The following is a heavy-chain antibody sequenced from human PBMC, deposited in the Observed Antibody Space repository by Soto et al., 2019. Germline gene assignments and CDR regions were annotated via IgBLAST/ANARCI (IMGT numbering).Heavy chain of an antibody. Sequence: LRLACAASGFTFSDYYMSWIRQAPGKGLEWVSYISSSGSILYYADSVKGRFSISRDNAKNSLYLQMNSLRAEDTAVYYCARDLGYYASDGSFDYWGQGTLVTVSS. D-gene: IGHD3-22*01. J-gene: IGHJ4*02. CDR3: ARDLGYYASDGSFDY. V-gene: IGHV3-11*01. CDR1: GFTFSDYY. CDR2: ISSSGSIL.